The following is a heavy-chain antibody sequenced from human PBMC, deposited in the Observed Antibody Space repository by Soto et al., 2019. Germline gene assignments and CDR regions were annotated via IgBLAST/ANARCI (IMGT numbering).Heavy chain of an antibody. CDR2: IYYSGRT. Sequence: SETLSLTCTVSGGSISGDYWGWIRQPPGKGLEWIATIYYSGRTFYNPSLESRVTIYVDTSRDQFSLKLTSVTAADPAVYYCESPPRTPASGSEPAFGGKGPLVTVSS. V-gene: IGHV4-39*01. CDR1: GGSISGDY. D-gene: IGHD3-10*01. CDR3: ESPPRTPASGSEPAF. J-gene: IGHJ4*02.